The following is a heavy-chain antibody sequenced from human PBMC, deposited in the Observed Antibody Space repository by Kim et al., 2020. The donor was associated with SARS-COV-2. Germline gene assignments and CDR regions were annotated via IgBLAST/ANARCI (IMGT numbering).Heavy chain of an antibody. CDR3: ARGFGEYYNWFDP. CDR2: INPKSGDK. J-gene: IGHJ5*02. V-gene: IGHV1-2*06. Sequence: ASVKVSCKPSGHSVADFYLHWVQQAPGQGLEWMGRINPKSGDKKTAEKFQGRVILTRDTSKTTAYMEVNSLTSDDTATYYCARGFGEYYNWFDPWGQGTPVSVSS. D-gene: IGHD3-10*01. CDR1: GHSVADFY.